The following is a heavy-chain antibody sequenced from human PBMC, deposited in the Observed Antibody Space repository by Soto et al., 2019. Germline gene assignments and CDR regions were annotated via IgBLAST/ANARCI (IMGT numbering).Heavy chain of an antibody. CDR2: INPSGGST. CDR3: ARDVVLVTTLYSHSAMHV. V-gene: IGHV1-46*01. J-gene: IGHJ6*02. D-gene: IGHD1-1*01. CDR1: GYTFTSYY. Sequence: ASVKVSCKASGYTFTSYYMHWVRQAPGQGLEWMGIINPSGGSTSYAQKFQGRVTMTRDTSTSTVYMELSSLRSEDTAVYYCARDVVLVTTLYSHSAMHVWGQGTTVIVSS.